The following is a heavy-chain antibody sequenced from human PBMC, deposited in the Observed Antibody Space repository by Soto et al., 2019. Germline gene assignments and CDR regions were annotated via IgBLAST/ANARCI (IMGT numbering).Heavy chain of an antibody. Sequence: QVQLVESGGGVVQPGRSLRLSCAASGFTFSSYGMHWVRQAPGKGLEWVAVIWYDGSNKYYADSVKGRFTISRDNSKNTLYLQMNSLRAEDTAVYYCAGDRDSSSWYGYFQHWGQGTLVTVSS. D-gene: IGHD6-13*01. CDR3: AGDRDSSSWYGYFQH. V-gene: IGHV3-33*01. CDR1: GFTFSSYG. CDR2: IWYDGSNK. J-gene: IGHJ1*01.